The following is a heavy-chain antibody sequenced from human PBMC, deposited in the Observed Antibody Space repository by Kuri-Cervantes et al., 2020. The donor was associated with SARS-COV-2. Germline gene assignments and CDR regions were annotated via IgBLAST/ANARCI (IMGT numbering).Heavy chain of an antibody. Sequence: SCKASGYTFTSYAMHWVRQAPGKGLEWVAVISYDGSNKYYADSVKGRFTISRDNSKNTLHLQMNSLRAEDTAVYYCARDGGGYMDVWGKGTTVTVSS. CDR1: GYTFTSYA. V-gene: IGHV3-30*04. CDR3: ARDGGGYMDV. CDR2: ISYDGSNK. J-gene: IGHJ6*03. D-gene: IGHD3-16*01.